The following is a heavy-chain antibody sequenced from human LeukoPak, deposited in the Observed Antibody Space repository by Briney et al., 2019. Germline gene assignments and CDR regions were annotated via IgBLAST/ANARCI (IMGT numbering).Heavy chain of an antibody. CDR1: EFSVGSNY. CDR3: AKVSRIPRTKPPTIAVFEAFDI. J-gene: IGHJ3*02. D-gene: IGHD6-19*01. CDR2: ISGSGGST. Sequence: GGSLRLSCAASEFSVGSNYMTWVRQAPGKGLEWVSAISGSGGSTYYADSVKGRFTISRDNSKNTLYLQMNSLRAEDTAVYYCAKVSRIPRTKPPTIAVFEAFDIWGPGTMVTVSS. V-gene: IGHV3-23*01.